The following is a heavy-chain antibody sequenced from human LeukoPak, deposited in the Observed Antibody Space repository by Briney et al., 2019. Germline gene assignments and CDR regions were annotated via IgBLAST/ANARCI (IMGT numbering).Heavy chain of an antibody. CDR2: ISYSGSA. Sequence: PSETLSLTCTVSGGSISTDYWSWIRLPPGKGLEWIGYISYSGSADYNPSLKSLVSISVDTSKNQFSLNLSSVTAADTALYHCARQYSTNWRWFDGWGQGTLVTVS. CDR3: ARQYSTNWRWFDG. J-gene: IGHJ5*02. CDR1: GGSISTDY. D-gene: IGHD1-26*01. V-gene: IGHV4-59*08.